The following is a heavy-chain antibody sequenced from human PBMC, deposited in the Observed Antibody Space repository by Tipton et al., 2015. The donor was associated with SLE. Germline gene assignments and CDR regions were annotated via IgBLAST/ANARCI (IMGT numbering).Heavy chain of an antibody. J-gene: IGHJ6*02. CDR1: GGSISSYY. D-gene: IGHD6-19*01. CDR2: IYYSGST. CDR3: ARHHGSGWLYGLDV. V-gene: IGHV4-59*08. Sequence: TLSLTCTVSGGSISSYYWSWIRQPPGKGLEWIGYIYYSGSTNYNPSLNSRVTISLDASKNQLSLKLSSVTAADTAVYYCARHHGSGWLYGLDVWGQGTTVTVSS.